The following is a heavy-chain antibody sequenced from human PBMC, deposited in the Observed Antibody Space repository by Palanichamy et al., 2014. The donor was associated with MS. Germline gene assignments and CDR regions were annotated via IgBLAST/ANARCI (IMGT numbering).Heavy chain of an antibody. CDR3: ARDEVGGYFNY. D-gene: IGHD3-3*01. CDR1: GFSFSSYW. CDR2: IKEDGSEK. V-gene: IGHV3-7*03. Sequence: EVQVVESGGGLVQPGGTLRLSCAGSGFSFSSYWMSWVRQTPGKGLEWVANIKEDGSEKQFADSVKGRFTISRDNAKNSVYLQVYSLRAEDTAVYYCARDEVGGYFNYWGQGTLVTVSS. J-gene: IGHJ4*02.